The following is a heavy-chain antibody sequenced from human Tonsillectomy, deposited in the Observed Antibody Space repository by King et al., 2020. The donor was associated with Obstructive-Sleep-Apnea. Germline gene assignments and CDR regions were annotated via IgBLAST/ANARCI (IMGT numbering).Heavy chain of an antibody. J-gene: IGHJ5*02. CDR3: ARVKSLRGWQQLVNGWFDP. V-gene: IGHV3-66*01. D-gene: IGHD6-13*01. CDR1: GFTVSSNY. Sequence: VQLVESGGGLVQPGGSLRLSCAASGFTVSSNYMSWVRQAPGKGLEWVSVIYSGGSTYYADSVKGRFTISRDNSKNTLYLQMNSLRAEDTAVYYCARVKSLRGWQQLVNGWFDPWGQGTLVTVSS. CDR2: IYSGGST.